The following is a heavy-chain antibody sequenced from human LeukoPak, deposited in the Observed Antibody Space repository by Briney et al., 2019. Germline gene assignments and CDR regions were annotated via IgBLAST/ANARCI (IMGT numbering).Heavy chain of an antibody. CDR2: MNPNSGNT. CDR3: ARGSRDGYNYYFDY. CDR1: GYTFTSYD. D-gene: IGHD5-24*01. J-gene: IGHJ4*02. V-gene: IGHV1-8*01. Sequence: ASVKVTCKASGYTFTSYDINRVRQATGQGLEWMGWMNPNSGNTGYAQKFQGRVTMTRNTSISTAYMELSSLRSEDTAVYYCARGSRDGYNYYFDYWGQGTLVTVSS.